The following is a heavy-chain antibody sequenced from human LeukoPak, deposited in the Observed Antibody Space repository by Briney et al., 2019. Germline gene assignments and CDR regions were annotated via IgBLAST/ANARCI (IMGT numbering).Heavy chain of an antibody. CDR1: NYPFTRYG. V-gene: IGHV1-3*03. D-gene: IGHD5-18*01. Sequence: GASVKVSCKASNYPFTRYGISWVRQAPGQGLEWMGWINAGNGNTKYSQEFQGRVTITRDTSASTAYMELSSLRSEDMAVYYCALTSRGYSYGIFDYWGQGTLVTVSS. CDR3: ALTSRGYSYGIFDY. J-gene: IGHJ4*02. CDR2: INAGNGNT.